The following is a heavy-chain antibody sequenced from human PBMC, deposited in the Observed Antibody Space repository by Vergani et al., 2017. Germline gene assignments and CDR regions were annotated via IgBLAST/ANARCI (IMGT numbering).Heavy chain of an antibody. CDR1: GCSISSSNW. D-gene: IGHD4-23*01. CDR2: IYHSGST. J-gene: IGHJ6*02. Sequence: QVQLQESGPGLVKPPGTLSLTCAVSGCSISSSNWWSWVRQPPGKGLGWSGEIYHSGSTNYNPSLKSRFTISVDKSQNQFSLKLSSVTAADTAVYSCARVGSTSTVVTPGGNYYYYGMDVWGQGTTVTVSS. CDR3: ARVGSTSTVVTPGGNYYYYGMDV. V-gene: IGHV4-4*01.